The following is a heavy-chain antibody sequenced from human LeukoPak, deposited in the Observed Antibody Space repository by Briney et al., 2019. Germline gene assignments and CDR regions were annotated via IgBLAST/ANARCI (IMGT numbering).Heavy chain of an antibody. V-gene: IGHV4-61*01. CDR2: IYYSGST. J-gene: IGHJ4*02. CDR1: GGSVSRGSYY. D-gene: IGHD6-19*01. CDR3: ARISGEYSSGWYEVDY. Sequence: KPSETLSLTCTVSGGSVSRGSYYWSWIRQPPGKGLEWIGYIYYSGSTNYNPSLKSRVTISVDTSKNQFSLKLSSVTAADTAVYYCARISGEYSSGWYEVDYWGQGTLVTVSS.